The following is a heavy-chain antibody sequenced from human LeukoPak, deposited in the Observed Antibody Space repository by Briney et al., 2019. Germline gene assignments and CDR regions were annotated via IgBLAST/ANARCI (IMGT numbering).Heavy chain of an antibody. D-gene: IGHD6-13*01. CDR2: IYTSGST. J-gene: IGHJ2*01. CDR3: ARHGYSSSWYDWYFDL. Sequence: PSETLSLTCTVSGGSISSYYWSWIRQPPGKGLESIGYIYTSGSTNYNPSLKSRVTISVDTSKNQFSLKLSSVTAADTAVYYCARHGYSSSWYDWYFDLWGRGTLVTVSS. CDR1: GGSISSYY. V-gene: IGHV4-4*09.